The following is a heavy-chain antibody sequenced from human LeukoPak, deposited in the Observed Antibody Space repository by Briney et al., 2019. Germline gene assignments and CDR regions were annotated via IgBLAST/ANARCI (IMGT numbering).Heavy chain of an antibody. D-gene: IGHD3-10*01. Sequence: ASVKVSCKASGYTFTSYGISWVRQAPGQGLEWMGWISAYNGNTNYAQKLQGRVTMTTDTSTSTAYMELRSLRSDDTAVYYCARGPITMVRGVTGRIDYWGQGTLVTVSS. J-gene: IGHJ4*02. CDR1: GYTFTSYG. CDR2: ISAYNGNT. CDR3: ARGPITMVRGVTGRIDY. V-gene: IGHV1-18*01.